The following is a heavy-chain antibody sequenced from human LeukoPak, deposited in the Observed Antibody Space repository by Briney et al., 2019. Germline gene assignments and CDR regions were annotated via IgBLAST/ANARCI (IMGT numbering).Heavy chain of an antibody. CDR2: INHSGYT. Sequence: SETLSLTYAVSGVSFNDYYWSWVRQTPGRGLEWIGEINHSGYTNDSPSLKSRVTLSIDTSRKQFSLNLRSVTVADTGIYYCTRMITGHDYWGQGTLVTVSS. J-gene: IGHJ4*02. D-gene: IGHD3-16*01. CDR3: TRMITGHDY. CDR1: GVSFNDYY. V-gene: IGHV4-34*01.